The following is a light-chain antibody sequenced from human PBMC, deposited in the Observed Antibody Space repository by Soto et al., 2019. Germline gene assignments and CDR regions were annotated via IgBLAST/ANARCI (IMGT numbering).Light chain of an antibody. CDR2: AAS. J-gene: IGKJ1*01. CDR1: QGIRND. CDR3: LQDYNYPWA. V-gene: IGKV1-6*01. Sequence: AIQMKKYPSSLSASVGDRVTITCRASQGIRNDLGWYQQKPGKAPKLLIYAASSLQSGVPSRLSGSGSGTDFTLTISSLQPEDFATYYCLQDYNYPWAFGQGTKVDIK.